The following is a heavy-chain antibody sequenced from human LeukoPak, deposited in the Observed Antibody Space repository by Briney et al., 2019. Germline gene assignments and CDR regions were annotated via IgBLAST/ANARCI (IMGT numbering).Heavy chain of an antibody. J-gene: IGHJ4*02. V-gene: IGHV3-43D*04. Sequence: GGSLRLSCAASGFTFDDYAMHWVRQAPGKGLEWVSLISWDGGSTYYADSVKGRVTISRDNSKNSLYMQMNSLRAEDTAVYYCAKDVEAAAGSEYDYWGQGTLVTVSS. CDR1: GFTFDDYA. CDR3: AKDVEAAAGSEYDY. D-gene: IGHD6-13*01. CDR2: ISWDGGST.